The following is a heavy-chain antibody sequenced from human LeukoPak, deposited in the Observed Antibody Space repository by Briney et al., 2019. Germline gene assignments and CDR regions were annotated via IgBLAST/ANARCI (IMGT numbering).Heavy chain of an antibody. CDR1: GFTFSSYA. CDR2: ISGSGGST. CDR3: ARPITMVRGVIPF. J-gene: IGHJ4*02. Sequence: GGSLRLSCAASGFTFSSYAMGWVRQAPGKGLEWVSAISGSGGSTYYADSVKGRFTISRGNSKNTLYLQMNSLRAEDTAVYYCARPITMVRGVIPFWGQGTLVTVSS. D-gene: IGHD3-10*01. V-gene: IGHV3-23*01.